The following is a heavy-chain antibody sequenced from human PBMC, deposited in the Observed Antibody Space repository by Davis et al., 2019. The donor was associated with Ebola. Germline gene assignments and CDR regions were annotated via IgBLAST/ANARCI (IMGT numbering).Heavy chain of an antibody. CDR2: TYYNSDWYN. CDR1: GDSVSINTDG. CDR3: TRGWLRGAMDV. D-gene: IGHD5-24*01. V-gene: IGHV6-1*01. J-gene: IGHJ6*02. Sequence: PSETLSLTCAISGDSVSINTDGWNWIRQSPSRGLEWLGRTYYNSDWYNDYAASVRGRITINPDTSKNQFSLQLNSVTPEDRGVYYCTRGWLRGAMDVWAQGTTVTVSS.